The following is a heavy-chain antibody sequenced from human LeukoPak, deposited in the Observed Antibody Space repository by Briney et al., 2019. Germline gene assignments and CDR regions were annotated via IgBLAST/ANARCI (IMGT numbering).Heavy chain of an antibody. D-gene: IGHD3-10*01. CDR2: ISSSGSTI. J-gene: IGHJ4*02. V-gene: IGHV3-48*03. CDR3: ARVGYYGSGTDY. Sequence: GGSLRLSCAASGFTFSSYEMNWVRQAPGKGLEWVSYISSSGSTIYCADSVKGRFTISRDNAKNSLYLQMNSLRAEDTAVYYCARVGYYGSGTDYWGQGTLVTVSS. CDR1: GFTFSSYE.